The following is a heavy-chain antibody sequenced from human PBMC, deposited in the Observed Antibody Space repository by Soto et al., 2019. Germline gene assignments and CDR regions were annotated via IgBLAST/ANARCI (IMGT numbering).Heavy chain of an antibody. J-gene: IGHJ6*02. CDR3: ASAHRDLQQLVQYYYGMDV. CDR2: ISYSGST. Sequence: QVQLQESGPGLVKPSQTLSLTCTVSGGSISSGDYYWSWIRQPPGKGLEWIGYISYSGSTYYNPSLTRRVYISVEPSKNQFSLKLSPVTAADTALYYCASAHRDLQQLVQYYYGMDVWGQGTTVTVSS. CDR1: GGSISSGDYY. V-gene: IGHV4-30-4*01. D-gene: IGHD6-13*01.